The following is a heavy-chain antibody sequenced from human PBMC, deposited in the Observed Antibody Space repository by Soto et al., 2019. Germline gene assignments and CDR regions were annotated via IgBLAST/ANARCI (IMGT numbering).Heavy chain of an antibody. CDR2: ISAYNGNT. V-gene: IGHV1-18*01. CDR3: ARDGGSYGYGMGV. D-gene: IGHD1-26*01. Sequence: QVQLVQSGAEVKKPWASVKVSCKASGYTCTSYGISWVRQAPGQGVEWMGWISAYNGNTNYAQTLQGRVTMTTDTSTSTADMELRSLRSDDTAVYYCARDGGSYGYGMGVWGQGTPVTVSS. J-gene: IGHJ6*02. CDR1: GYTCTSYG.